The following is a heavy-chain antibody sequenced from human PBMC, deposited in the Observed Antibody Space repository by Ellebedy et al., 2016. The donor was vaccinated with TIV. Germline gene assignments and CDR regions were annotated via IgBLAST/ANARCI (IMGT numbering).Heavy chain of an antibody. J-gene: IGHJ4*02. D-gene: IGHD1-26*01. Sequence: GESLKISCAASEFAFETDWMTWVRQAPGKGLEWVAVLSFDGTTKHYVDSVKGRFTISRDNSKNTLFLQMNSLTAEDTAIYYCAKGDGIPSFDYWGQGTLVTVSS. CDR3: AKGDGIPSFDY. V-gene: IGHV3-30*18. CDR1: EFAFETDW. CDR2: LSFDGTTK.